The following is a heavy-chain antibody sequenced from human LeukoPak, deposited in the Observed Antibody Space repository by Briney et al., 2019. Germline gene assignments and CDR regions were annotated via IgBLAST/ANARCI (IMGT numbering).Heavy chain of an antibody. Sequence: PSETLSLTCAVYGGSFSGYYWSWIRQPPGKGLEWIGEINHSGSTNNNPSLKSRVTISVDTSKNQFSLKLSSVTAADTAVYYCARGRGTVRGTNNSFDPCGQGTLVTVSS. J-gene: IGHJ5*02. CDR2: INHSGST. CDR3: ARGRGTVRGTNNSFDP. CDR1: GGSFSGYY. V-gene: IGHV4-34*01. D-gene: IGHD3-10*01.